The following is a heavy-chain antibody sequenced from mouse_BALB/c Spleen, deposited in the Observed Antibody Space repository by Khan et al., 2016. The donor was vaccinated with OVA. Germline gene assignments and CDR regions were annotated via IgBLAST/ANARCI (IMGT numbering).Heavy chain of an antibody. Sequence: QVQLKQSGPGLVQPSQSLSVTCTVSGFSLSSYGVHWVRQSPGKGLEWLGVIWSGGSTDYNAAFISRLSISKDNSKRQGFFKMNSLQANDTAIYYCSRNGDYVHWYFDVWGAGTTVTVSS. CDR3: SRNGDYVHWYFDV. CDR2: IWSGGST. D-gene: IGHD2-13*01. J-gene: IGHJ1*01. CDR1: GFSLSSYG. V-gene: IGHV2-2*02.